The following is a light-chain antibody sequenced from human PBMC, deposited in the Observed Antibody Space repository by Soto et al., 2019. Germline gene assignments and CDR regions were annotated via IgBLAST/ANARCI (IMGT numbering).Light chain of an antibody. CDR2: WAS. CDR1: QSVLYSSNNKNY. CDR3: QQYYSPPYT. J-gene: IGKJ2*01. V-gene: IGKV4-1*01. Sequence: DIMMTQSPDSLAVSLGERATINCKSSQSVLYSSNNKNYLAWYQQKPGQPPKLLIYWASTRESGVPDRFSGSGSGTDFTLTIGSLQAEDVAVYYCQQYYSPPYTFGQGTKLEIK.